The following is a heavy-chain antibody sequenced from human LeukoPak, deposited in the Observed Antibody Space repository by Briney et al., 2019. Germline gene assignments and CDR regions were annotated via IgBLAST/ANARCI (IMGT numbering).Heavy chain of an antibody. CDR3: ARDWEAGTPLDY. CDR2: INAGNGNT. D-gene: IGHD6-19*01. V-gene: IGHV1-3*01. CDR1: GYTFTSYA. Sequence: ASVKVSCKAPGYTFTSYAMHWVRQAPGQRLEWMGWINAGNGNTKYSQKFQGRVTITRDTSASTAYMELSSLRSEDTAVYSCARDWEAGTPLDYWGQGTLVTVSS. J-gene: IGHJ4*02.